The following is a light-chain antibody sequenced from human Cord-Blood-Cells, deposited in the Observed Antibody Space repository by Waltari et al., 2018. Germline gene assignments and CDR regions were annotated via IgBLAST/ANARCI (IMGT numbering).Light chain of an antibody. CDR3: CSYAGSYTFV. CDR2: DVS. CDR1: SSDVGGYNY. Sequence: QSVLTQPRSVSGSTGQSVTISCTGTSSDVGGYNYVSWYQQHPGKAPQLRIYDVSKRPSGVPDRFSGSKSGNTASLTISGLQAEDEADYYCCSYAGSYTFVFGTGTKVTVL. J-gene: IGLJ1*01. V-gene: IGLV2-11*01.